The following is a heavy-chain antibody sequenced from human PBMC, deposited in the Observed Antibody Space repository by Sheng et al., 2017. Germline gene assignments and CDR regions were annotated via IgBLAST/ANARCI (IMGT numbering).Heavy chain of an antibody. J-gene: IGHJ5*01. CDR2: ISWNSGSI. V-gene: IGHV3-9*03. Sequence: EVQLVESGGGLVQPGRSLRLSCAASGFTFDDYAMHWVRQAPGKGLEWVSGISWNSGSIGYADSVKGRFTISRDNAKNSLYLQMNSLRAEDMALYYCVNSGYDSWGQGTLVTVSS. D-gene: IGHD5-12*01. CDR1: GFTFDDYA. CDR3: VNSGYDS.